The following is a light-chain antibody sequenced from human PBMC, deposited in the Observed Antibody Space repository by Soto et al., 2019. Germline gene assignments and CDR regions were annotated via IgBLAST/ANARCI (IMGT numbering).Light chain of an antibody. CDR2: GAS. CDR1: QSVSSSF. Sequence: EIVLTQSPGTLSLSPGERATLSCRASQSVSSSFLAWFRQKPGQAPRLLIYGASSRATGIPDRFSGSGSETDFTLTISRLEPEDFAVYYCQQYGNSPQTFGQGTKVEIK. J-gene: IGKJ1*01. V-gene: IGKV3-20*01. CDR3: QQYGNSPQT.